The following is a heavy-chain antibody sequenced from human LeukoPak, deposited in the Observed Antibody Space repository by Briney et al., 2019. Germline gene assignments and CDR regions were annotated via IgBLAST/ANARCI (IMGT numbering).Heavy chain of an antibody. J-gene: IGHJ4*02. CDR2: ISYDGSNK. CDR3: VRETGGIQFYDY. V-gene: IGHV3-30-3*01. Sequence: GGSLRLSCAASGFTFSSYAMHWVRQAPGKGLERVAVISYDGSNKYYADSVKGRFTISRDNSKNTLYLQMNSLRAEDTAVYYCVRETGGIQFYDYWGQGTLVTVSS. D-gene: IGHD2-8*02. CDR1: GFTFSSYA.